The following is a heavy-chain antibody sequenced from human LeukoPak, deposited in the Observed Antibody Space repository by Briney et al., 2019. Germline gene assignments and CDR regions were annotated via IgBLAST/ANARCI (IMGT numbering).Heavy chain of an antibody. CDR3: ARPGSSIADGDAFDI. J-gene: IGHJ3*02. CDR1: GYSFTSYW. Sequence: GESLKISCKGSGYSFTSYWIGWVRQMPGKGLEWMGIIYPGDSDTRYSPSFQGQVTISADKSISTAYLQWSSLKASDTAMYYCARPGSSIADGDAFDIWGQGTMVTVSS. CDR2: IYPGDSDT. V-gene: IGHV5-51*01. D-gene: IGHD6-6*01.